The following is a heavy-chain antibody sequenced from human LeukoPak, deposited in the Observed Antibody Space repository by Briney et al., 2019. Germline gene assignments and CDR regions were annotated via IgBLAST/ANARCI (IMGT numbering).Heavy chain of an antibody. CDR3: ARDSDGDYVGGLDY. Sequence: SQTLSLTCTVSGGSISSGGYYWSWIRQPPGKGLEWIGYIYHSGSIYYNPSLKSRVTISVDRSKNQFSLKLSSVTAADTAVYYCARDSDGDYVGGLDYWGQGTLVTVSS. D-gene: IGHD4-17*01. CDR2: IYHSGSI. CDR1: GGSISSGGYY. J-gene: IGHJ4*02. V-gene: IGHV4-30-2*01.